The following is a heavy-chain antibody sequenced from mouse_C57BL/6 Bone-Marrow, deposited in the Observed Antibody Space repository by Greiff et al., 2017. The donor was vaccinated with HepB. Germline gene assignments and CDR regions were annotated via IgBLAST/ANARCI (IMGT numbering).Heavy chain of an antibody. CDR3: GSNWNQAWFAY. Sequence: EVQGVESGGGLVKPGGSLKLSCAASGFTFSSYAMSWVRQTPEKRLEWVATISDGGSYTYYPDNVKGRFTISRDNAKNNLYLQMSHLKSEDTAMYDCGSNWNQAWFAYWGQGTLVTVSA. D-gene: IGHD2-5*01. CDR2: ISDGGSYT. V-gene: IGHV5-4*01. J-gene: IGHJ3*01. CDR1: GFTFSSYA.